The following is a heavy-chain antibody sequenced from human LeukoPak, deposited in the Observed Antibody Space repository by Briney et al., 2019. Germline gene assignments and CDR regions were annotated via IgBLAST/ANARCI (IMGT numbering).Heavy chain of an antibody. CDR1: GFTFSSYG. Sequence: PGGSLRLSCAASGFTFSSYGMHWVRQAPGKGLEWVAVIWYDGSNKYYADSVKGRFTISRDNSKNTLYLQMNSLRAEDTAVYYCARDGYDFWSGYYRMGAFDIWGQGTMVTVSS. CDR2: IWYDGSNK. D-gene: IGHD3-3*01. CDR3: ARDGYDFWSGYYRMGAFDI. J-gene: IGHJ3*02. V-gene: IGHV3-33*01.